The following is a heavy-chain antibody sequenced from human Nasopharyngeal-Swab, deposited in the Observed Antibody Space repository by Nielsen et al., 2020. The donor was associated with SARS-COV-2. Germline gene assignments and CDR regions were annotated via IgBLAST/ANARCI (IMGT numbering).Heavy chain of an antibody. V-gene: IGHV3-33*05. CDR2: ISYDGSNK. CDR3: ARGDISAV. J-gene: IGHJ6*04. Sequence: VRQMPGKGLEWVAVISYDGSNKYYADSVKGRFTISRDNAKNSLYLQMNSLRAEDTAVYYCARGDISAVWGKGTTVTVSS. D-gene: IGHD2-15*01.